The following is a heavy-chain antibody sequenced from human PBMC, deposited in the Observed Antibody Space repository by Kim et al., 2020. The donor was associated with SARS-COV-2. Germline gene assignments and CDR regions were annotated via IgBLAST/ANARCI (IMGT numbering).Heavy chain of an antibody. CDR1: GYSFTSYW. CDR3: ARHNGYSSGWYYYYYGMDV. V-gene: IGHV5-10-1*01. Sequence: GESLKISCKGSGYSFTSYWISWVHQMPGKGLEWMGRIDPSDSYTNYSPSFQGHVTISADKSISTAYLQWSSLKASDTAMYYCARHNGYSSGWYYYYYGMDVWGQGTTVTVSS. D-gene: IGHD6-19*01. J-gene: IGHJ6*02. CDR2: IDPSDSYT.